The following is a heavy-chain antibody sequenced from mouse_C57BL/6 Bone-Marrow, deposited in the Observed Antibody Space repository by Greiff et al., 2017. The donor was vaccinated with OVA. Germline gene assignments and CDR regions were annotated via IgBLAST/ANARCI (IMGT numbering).Heavy chain of an antibody. CDR1: GYTFTSYW. D-gene: IGHD1-1*01. J-gene: IGHJ1*03. V-gene: IGHV1-69*01. CDR2: IDPSDSYT. Sequence: QVQLQQPGAELVMPGASVKLSCKASGYTFTSYWMHWVKQRPGPGLEWIGEIDPSDSYTNYNQKFKGKSTLTVDKSSSTAYMQLSSLTSEDSAVYYCAREFYYGSRNWYFDVWGTGTTVTVSS. CDR3: AREFYYGSRNWYFDV.